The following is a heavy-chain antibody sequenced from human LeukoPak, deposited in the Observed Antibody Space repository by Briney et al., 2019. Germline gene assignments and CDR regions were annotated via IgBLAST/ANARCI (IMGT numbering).Heavy chain of an antibody. CDR3: ARAFGAPIFDY. D-gene: IGHD3-10*01. CDR1: GGSISSYY. Sequence: SGTLSLTCTVSGGSISSYYWSWIRQPPGKGLEWIGYIYYSGSINYNPSLKSRVTLSVDTSKNQFSLKLSSVTAADTAVYYCARAFGAPIFDYWGQGTLVTVSS. V-gene: IGHV4-59*01. CDR2: IYYSGSI. J-gene: IGHJ4*02.